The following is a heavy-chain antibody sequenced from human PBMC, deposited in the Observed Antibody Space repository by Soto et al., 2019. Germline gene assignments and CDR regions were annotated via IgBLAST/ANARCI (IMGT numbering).Heavy chain of an antibody. CDR1: GGTFSSYA. CDR3: ARGGYYYDSSGYYLVGEGWFDP. J-gene: IGHJ5*02. D-gene: IGHD3-22*01. CDR2: IIPIFGTA. Sequence: QVQLVQSGAEVKEPGSSVKVSCKASGGTFSSYAISWVRQAPGQGLEWMGGIIPIFGTANYAQKFQGRVTITADESTSTAYMELSSLSSEDTAVYYCARGGYYYDSSGYYLVGEGWFDPWGQGTLVTVSS. V-gene: IGHV1-69*01.